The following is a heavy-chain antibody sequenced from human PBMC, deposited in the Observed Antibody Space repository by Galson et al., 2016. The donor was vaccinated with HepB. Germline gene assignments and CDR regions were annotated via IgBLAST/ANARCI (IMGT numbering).Heavy chain of an antibody. J-gene: IGHJ6*02. CDR3: TTATGDYVPNIMYGVDV. CDR2: IKSNIDGGTT. Sequence: SLRLSCAASGFTFSNAWMSWVRQAPGKGLEWVGRIKSNIDGGTTDYAAPVRGRFTISRDDSKKTLYVQMNSLRTEDTAVYYCTTATGDYVPNIMYGVDVWGQGTTVSVSS. V-gene: IGHV3-15*01. D-gene: IGHD4-17*01. CDR1: GFTFSNAW.